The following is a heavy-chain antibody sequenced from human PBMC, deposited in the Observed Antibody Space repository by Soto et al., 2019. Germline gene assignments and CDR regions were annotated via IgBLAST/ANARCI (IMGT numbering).Heavy chain of an antibody. CDR3: ARLWSSSGGMDV. D-gene: IGHD6-6*01. CDR2: IYPGDSDT. V-gene: IGHV5-51*01. CDR1: GYSFTSYC. J-gene: IGHJ6*02. Sequence: LGESLKISCNGSGYSFTSYCIGWVRQIPGKGLEWMGIIYPGDSDTRYSPSFQGQDTISADKSISTAYLQWSSLKASDTAMYYCARLWSSSGGMDVWGQGTTVTVSS.